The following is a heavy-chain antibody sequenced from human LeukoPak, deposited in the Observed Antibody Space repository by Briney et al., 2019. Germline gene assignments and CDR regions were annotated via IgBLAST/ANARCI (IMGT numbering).Heavy chain of an antibody. J-gene: IGHJ4*02. D-gene: IGHD5-12*01. Sequence: GGSLRLSCAGSGFTFRNYAMSWVRQAPGKGLEWVSVIYSGGSTYYADSVKGRYTISRDNDKNTLYLQMNSLRAEDTAVYYCARDPWNWGQGTLVTVSS. CDR1: GFTFRNYA. V-gene: IGHV3-53*01. CDR2: IYSGGST. CDR3: ARDPWN.